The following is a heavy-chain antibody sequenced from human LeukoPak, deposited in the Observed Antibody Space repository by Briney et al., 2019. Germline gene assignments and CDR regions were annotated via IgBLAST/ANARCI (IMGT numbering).Heavy chain of an antibody. D-gene: IGHD3-10*01. Sequence: GGSLRLSCVASRFTFSGYAMSWVRQAPGKGLEWVSSISGSGASTYYADSVKGRFTSSRDNSKNTLYLQVNNLRAEDTAVYYCAKESRYYYGSGSFSSQFDYWGQGNLVTVSS. CDR2: ISGSGAST. V-gene: IGHV3-23*01. CDR1: RFTFSGYA. J-gene: IGHJ4*02. CDR3: AKESRYYYGSGSFSSQFDY.